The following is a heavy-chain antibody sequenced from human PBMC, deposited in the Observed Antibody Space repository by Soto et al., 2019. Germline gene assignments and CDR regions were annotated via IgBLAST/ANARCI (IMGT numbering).Heavy chain of an antibody. D-gene: IGHD3-22*01. Sequence: QVQLQESGPGLVKPSQTLSLTCTVSGASITSAEYYWSWVRRHPGKGLEWLAYIHYTGSSYYNPSLKSRLTISIDTSKSQFSLKLNSVTAADTAVYYCARGAIVVITSPLFDYWGQGTLVTVSS. CDR1: GASITSAEYY. V-gene: IGHV4-31*03. CDR3: ARGAIVVITSPLFDY. CDR2: IHYTGSS. J-gene: IGHJ4*02.